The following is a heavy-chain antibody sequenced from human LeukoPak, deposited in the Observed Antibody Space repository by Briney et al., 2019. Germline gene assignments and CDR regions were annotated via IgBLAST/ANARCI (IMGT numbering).Heavy chain of an antibody. CDR1: GSTFTGYY. J-gene: IGHJ4*02. Sequence: ASVKVSCKASGSTFTGYYMHWVRQAPGQGLEGMGWINPNSGGTNYAQKFQGRVTMTRDTSISTAYMELSRLRSDDTAVYYCARHLPYSSGWDPEDYWGQGTLVTVSS. CDR2: INPNSGGT. D-gene: IGHD6-19*01. V-gene: IGHV1-2*02. CDR3: ARHLPYSSGWDPEDY.